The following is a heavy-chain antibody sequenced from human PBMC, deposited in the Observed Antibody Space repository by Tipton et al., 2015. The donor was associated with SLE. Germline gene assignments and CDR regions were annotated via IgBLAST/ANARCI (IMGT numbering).Heavy chain of an antibody. D-gene: IGHD1-1*01. J-gene: IGHJ4*02. CDR2: IYRAGTT. V-gene: IGHV3-66*04. CDR1: GDSIGTYY. Sequence: GSLRLSCSVSGDSIGTYYWGWVRQPPGKGLEWVSIIYRAGTTYYGDSAKGRFIISRDTSNDMVYLQMNSLRPDDTAVYYCARQDFWNDPFDYWGRGTLVTVSS. CDR3: ARQDFWNDPFDY.